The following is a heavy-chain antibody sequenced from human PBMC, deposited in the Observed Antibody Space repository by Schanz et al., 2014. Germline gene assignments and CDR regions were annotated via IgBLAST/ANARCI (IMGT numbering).Heavy chain of an antibody. J-gene: IGHJ4*02. D-gene: IGHD5-12*01. Sequence: QVQLVQSGAEVKKPGASVKVSCKASGYTFTFYYMHWVRQAPGQGLEWLGWINPNSGATSSAQKFQGRVTMTRDTSSSTVYMQLSSLTSDDTAIYYCARVTTGYDSWGQGTLVTVSS. V-gene: IGHV1-2*02. CDR3: ARVTTGYDS. CDR2: INPNSGAT. CDR1: GYTFTFYY.